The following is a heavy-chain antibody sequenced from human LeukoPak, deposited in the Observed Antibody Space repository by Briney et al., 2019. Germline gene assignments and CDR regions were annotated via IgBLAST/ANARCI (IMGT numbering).Heavy chain of an antibody. D-gene: IGHD6-13*01. CDR1: GGTFSSYA. CDR2: IIPIFGTA. CDR3: ARVAAAGVSRIFDY. V-gene: IGHV1-69*05. Sequence: SVKVSCKASGGTFSSYAISWVRQAPGQGLEWMGGIIPIFGTANYAQKFQGRVTITTDESTSTAYMELSSLRSEDTAVYYCARVAAAGVSRIFDYWGQGTLVTVSS. J-gene: IGHJ4*02.